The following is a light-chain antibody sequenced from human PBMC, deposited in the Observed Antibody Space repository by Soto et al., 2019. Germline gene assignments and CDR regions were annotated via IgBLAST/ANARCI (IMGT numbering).Light chain of an antibody. CDR1: QSVSSN. CDR2: GAS. V-gene: IGKV3-15*01. J-gene: IGKJ2*01. Sequence: EIVMTQSPATLSVSPGERATLSCRASQSVSSNLAWYQQKPGQAPRLLIYGASTRATGIPARFSGSGSGTEFTLTISGLQSEVFAVYYCQKNKNWPLYTFGQGTKLEIK. CDR3: QKNKNWPLYT.